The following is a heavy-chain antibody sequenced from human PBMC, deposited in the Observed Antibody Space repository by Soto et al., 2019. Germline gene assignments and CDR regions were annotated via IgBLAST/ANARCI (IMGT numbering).Heavy chain of an antibody. V-gene: IGHV1-69*12. CDR1: GGTFSSYA. Sequence: QVQLVQSGAEVKKPGSSVKVSCKASGGTFSSYAISWVRQAPGQGLEWMGGIIPIFGTATYAQKFQGRVTITADESTSTAYLELSSLRSEDTAVYYCARVAPLGNWFDPWGQGTLVTVSS. J-gene: IGHJ5*02. CDR3: ARVAPLGNWFDP. CDR2: IIPIFGTA.